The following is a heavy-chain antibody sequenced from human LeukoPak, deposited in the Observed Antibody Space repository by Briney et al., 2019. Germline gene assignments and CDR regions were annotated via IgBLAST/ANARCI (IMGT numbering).Heavy chain of an antibody. J-gene: IGHJ4*02. CDR3: VRLGGNDSDY. CDR1: GFTFSDYS. V-gene: IGHV3-64D*06. Sequence: GGSLRLSCSASGFTFSDYSMHWVRQAPGKGLEYVSAIRSNGGGTNYADSVKGRFTISRDNSKNTLYLQMSSLRVEDTVVYYCVRLGGNDSDYWGQGTLVTVSS. CDR2: IRSNGGGT. D-gene: IGHD1-26*01.